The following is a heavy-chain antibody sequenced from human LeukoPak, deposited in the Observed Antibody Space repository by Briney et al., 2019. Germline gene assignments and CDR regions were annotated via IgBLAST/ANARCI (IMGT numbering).Heavy chain of an antibody. CDR1: GFTFSSNY. D-gene: IGHD3-22*01. CDR3: ASGGDYYDSSGKGDY. J-gene: IGHJ4*02. Sequence: SGGSLRLSCAASGFTFSSNYMSWVRQAPGKGLEWVSVIYSGGSTYYADSVKGRFTISRDNSKDTLYLQMNSLRAEDTAVYYCASGGDYYDSSGKGDYWGQGTLVTVSS. CDR2: IYSGGST. V-gene: IGHV3-53*01.